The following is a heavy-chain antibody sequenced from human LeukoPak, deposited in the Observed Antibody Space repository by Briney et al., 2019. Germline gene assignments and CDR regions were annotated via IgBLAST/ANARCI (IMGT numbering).Heavy chain of an antibody. CDR2: ISYDGCNK. CDR1: GFTFSSYA. Sequence: GGALRLSCAASGFTFSSYAMHWVGQAPGKGGEGVGVISYDGCNKYYACSVRGRFTISRDNSKHTLYLQMNSLRAEDTAVYYCASGSGSGSYGAFDIWGQGTMVTVSS. CDR3: ASGSGSGSYGAFDI. V-gene: IGHV3-30*04. J-gene: IGHJ3*02. D-gene: IGHD3-10*01.